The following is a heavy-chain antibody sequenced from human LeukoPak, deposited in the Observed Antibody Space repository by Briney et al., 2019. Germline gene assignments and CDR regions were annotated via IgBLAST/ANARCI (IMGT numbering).Heavy chain of an antibody. Sequence: SETLSLACTVSGGSISSFYWSWVRQPAGKGLEWIGRICTSGSTNYNPSLKSRVTMSVDTTKNQFSLKLISVTAADTAVYYCARDATAVAAIDDDFDIWGQGTMVTVSS. CDR2: ICTSGST. CDR1: GGSISSFY. D-gene: IGHD2-15*01. CDR3: ARDATAVAAIDDDFDI. J-gene: IGHJ3*02. V-gene: IGHV4-4*07.